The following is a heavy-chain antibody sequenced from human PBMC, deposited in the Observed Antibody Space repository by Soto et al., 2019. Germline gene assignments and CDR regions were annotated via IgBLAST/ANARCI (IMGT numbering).Heavy chain of an antibody. J-gene: IGHJ3*01. D-gene: IGHD3-3*01. V-gene: IGHV3-74*01. CDR1: GFTFSSYW. CDR2: INSDGSST. Sequence: PGGSLRLSCAASGFTFSSYWMHWVRQAPGKGLVWVSRINSDGSSTNYADSVKGRFAISRDSAKNTLYLQMNSLRAEDTAVYFCTTETPPEWASVTWGQGTMVTVSS. CDR3: TTETPPEWASVT.